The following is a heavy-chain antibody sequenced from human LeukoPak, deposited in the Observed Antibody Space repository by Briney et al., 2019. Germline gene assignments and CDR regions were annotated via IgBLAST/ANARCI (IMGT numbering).Heavy chain of an antibody. CDR3: AKFYYGDRKNADY. V-gene: IGHV3-23*01. J-gene: IGHJ4*02. D-gene: IGHD4-17*01. CDR2: ISGGGGST. Sequence: GGSLRLSCAASGFTFSSYAMSWVRQAPGKGLEWVSAISGGGGSTYYADSVKGRFTISRDNSKNTLYLQMNSLRAEDTAVYYCAKFYYGDRKNADYWGQGTLVTVSS. CDR1: GFTFSSYA.